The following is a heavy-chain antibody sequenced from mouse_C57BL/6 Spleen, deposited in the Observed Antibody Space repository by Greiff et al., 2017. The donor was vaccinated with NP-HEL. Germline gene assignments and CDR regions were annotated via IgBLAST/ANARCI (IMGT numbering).Heavy chain of an antibody. CDR3: ARRPRGAMDY. V-gene: IGHV1-50*01. J-gene: IGHJ4*01. Sequence: VQLQQSGAELVKPGASVKLSCKASGYPFTSYWMQWVKQRPGQGLEWIGEIDPSDSYTNYNQKFKGKATLTVETSSSTAYMQLSSLTSEDAAVYYCARRPRGAMDYWGQGTSVTVSS. CDR2: IDPSDSYT. CDR1: GYPFTSYW.